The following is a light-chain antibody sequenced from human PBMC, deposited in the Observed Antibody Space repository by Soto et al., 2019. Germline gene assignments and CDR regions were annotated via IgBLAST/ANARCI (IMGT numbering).Light chain of an antibody. V-gene: IGLV2-14*01. CDR3: SSYTSTTTFYV. Sequence: QSALTQPASVSGSPGQSITISCTGTSSDVGRYNYVSWYQQFPGKAPKLIIYEVSDRPSGVSDRFSGSKSGNTASLTISGLQAEDEAEYYCSSYTSTTTFYVFGTGTKVTVL. CDR2: EVS. J-gene: IGLJ1*01. CDR1: SSDVGRYNY.